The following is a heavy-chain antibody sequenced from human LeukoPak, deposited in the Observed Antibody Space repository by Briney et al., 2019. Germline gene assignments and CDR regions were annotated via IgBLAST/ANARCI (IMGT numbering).Heavy chain of an antibody. V-gene: IGHV3-7*01. CDR1: GFTLSSHW. CDR3: KEPSTSGWSY. CDR2: IKRDGNEK. D-gene: IGHD6-19*01. Sequence: GGSLRLSCAASGFTLSSHWMAWVRQAPGRGLEWVANIKRDGNEKNYVDSVKGRFTISRDNAVNSVYLQMNDLRAEDTGVYATKEPSTSGWSYWGQGTLVTVSS. J-gene: IGHJ4*02.